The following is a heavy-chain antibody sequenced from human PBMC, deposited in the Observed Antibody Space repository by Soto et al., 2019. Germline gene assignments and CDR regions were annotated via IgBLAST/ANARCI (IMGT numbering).Heavy chain of an antibody. CDR2: ISYGGST. D-gene: IGHD5-18*01. J-gene: IGHJ4*02. CDR1: GGSINSGGYC. V-gene: IGHV4-31*03. Sequence: QVQLQESGPGLVKPSQTLSLTCTVSGGSINSGGYCWSWIRQHPGKGLDWIGCISYGGSTSYNPSLTSRFTISVDTSKNQFSQKLTSVTAADTAVYYCSRGILVWGQGALITVSS. CDR3: SRGILV.